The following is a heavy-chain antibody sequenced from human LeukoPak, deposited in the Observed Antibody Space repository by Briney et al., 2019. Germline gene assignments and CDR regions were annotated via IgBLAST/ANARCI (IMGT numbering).Heavy chain of an antibody. CDR3: AKDQKWGPADYYFDS. CDR2: ISTDGKDK. J-gene: IGHJ4*02. CDR1: GFTLSNYA. Sequence: GGSLRLSCAASGFTLSNYAMHWVRQAPGKGLEWVTVISTDGKDKKYADSVKGRFAISGDNSKNTLDQQMNSLRAEDTAVYYCAKDQKWGPADYYFDSWGQGTLVTVSS. V-gene: IGHV3-30*18. D-gene: IGHD2-2*01.